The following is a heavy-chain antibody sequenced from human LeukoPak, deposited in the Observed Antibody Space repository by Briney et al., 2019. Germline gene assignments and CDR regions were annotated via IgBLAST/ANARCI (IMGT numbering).Heavy chain of an antibody. CDR3: ATKAVVVPAATHYYYYYGMDV. J-gene: IGHJ6*02. CDR2: IDPSDSYT. D-gene: IGHD2-2*01. CDR1: GDSFTSYW. Sequence: RGESPRISCKGSGDSFTSYWISWVRQMPGKGLEWMGRIDPSDSYTNYSPYFQGHVTIAADKSIRTAYLQSSSLKASDTAMYYCATKAVVVPAATHYYYYYGMDVWGQGTTVTVSS. V-gene: IGHV5-10-1*01.